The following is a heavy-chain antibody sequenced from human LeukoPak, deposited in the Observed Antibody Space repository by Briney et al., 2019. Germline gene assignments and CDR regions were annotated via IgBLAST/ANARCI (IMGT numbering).Heavy chain of an antibody. V-gene: IGHV3-11*01. CDR1: GFTFSDYY. D-gene: IGHD2-2*01. CDR3: ARKACSTTSCRSLNWFDT. Sequence: PGGFLRLSCAASGFTFSDYYMSWIRRAPGKGLEWVSYISSTGTLIHYADSLKGRFTVSRDNAKSSLYLQMNSLRAEDTAVYYCARKACSTTSCRSLNWFDTWGQGTLVTVSS. J-gene: IGHJ5*02. CDR2: ISSTGTLI.